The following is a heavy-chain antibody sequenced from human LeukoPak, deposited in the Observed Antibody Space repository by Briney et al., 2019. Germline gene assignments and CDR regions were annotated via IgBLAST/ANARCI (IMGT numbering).Heavy chain of an antibody. D-gene: IGHD3-16*02. V-gene: IGHV3-43D*03. CDR2: ISWDGGST. Sequence: PGGSLRLSCAASGFTFDDYAMHWVRQAPGTGLEWVSLISWDGGSTYYADSVKGRFTISRDNSKNSLYLQMNSLRAEDTALYYCAKDIGLRLGELSLPDYWGQGTLVTVSS. CDR3: AKDIGLRLGELSLPDY. J-gene: IGHJ4*02. CDR1: GFTFDDYA.